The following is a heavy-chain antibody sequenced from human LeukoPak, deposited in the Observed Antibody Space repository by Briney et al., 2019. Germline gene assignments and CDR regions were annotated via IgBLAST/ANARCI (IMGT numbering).Heavy chain of an antibody. Sequence: GGSLRLSRAASGFTVNNNYMSWVRQAPGKGLEWVSVIYSGGTTYYADSVRGRFTISRDSSKNTLYLRMNSLRAEDTAVYYCARDQRYYGSGSHALAIWGQGTMVTVSS. J-gene: IGHJ3*02. CDR2: IYSGGTT. CDR3: ARDQRYYGSGSHALAI. D-gene: IGHD3-10*01. V-gene: IGHV3-53*01. CDR1: GFTVNNNY.